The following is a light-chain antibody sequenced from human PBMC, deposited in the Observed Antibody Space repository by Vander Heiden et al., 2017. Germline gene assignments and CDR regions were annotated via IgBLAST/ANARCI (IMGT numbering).Light chain of an antibody. Sequence: DLVMTQSPLSLPVTPGEPASISCRSSQSLLHSNGYNYLDCHLQKPGQSPQLLYDLGSNRASGVPDRCSGSGSGTDSTLNSSRVQAEDVGVYYCLQASKPPCTFGQGTRLEIK. CDR2: LGS. CDR3: LQASKPPCT. CDR1: QSLLHSNGYNY. V-gene: IGKV2-28*01. J-gene: IGKJ5*01.